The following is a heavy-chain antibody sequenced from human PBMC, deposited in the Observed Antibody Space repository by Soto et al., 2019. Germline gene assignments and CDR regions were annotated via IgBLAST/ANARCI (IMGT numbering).Heavy chain of an antibody. V-gene: IGHV1-69*13. Sequence: SVKVSCKASGGTFSSYAISWVRQAPGQGLEWMGGIIPIFGTANYAQKFQGRVTITADESTSTAYMELSSLRSEDTAVYYCARVGPTTGYSSSWYLLPFDYWGQGTLVTVSS. CDR1: GGTFSSYA. J-gene: IGHJ4*02. CDR2: IIPIFGTA. D-gene: IGHD6-13*01. CDR3: ARVGPTTGYSSSWYLLPFDY.